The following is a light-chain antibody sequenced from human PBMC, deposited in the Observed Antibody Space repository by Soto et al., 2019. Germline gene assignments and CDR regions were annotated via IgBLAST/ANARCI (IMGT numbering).Light chain of an antibody. J-gene: IGLJ3*02. V-gene: IGLV2-8*01. CDR3: SSYAGSNKV. CDR1: SSDVCGYNY. CDR2: EVN. Sequence: QSALTQPPSASGSPGQSVTISCTGTSSDVCGYNYVSWYQQHPGKAPKLMIYEVNKRPSGVPDRFSGSKSGNTASLTVSGLQAEDEADYYCSSYAGSNKVFGGGTKLTVL.